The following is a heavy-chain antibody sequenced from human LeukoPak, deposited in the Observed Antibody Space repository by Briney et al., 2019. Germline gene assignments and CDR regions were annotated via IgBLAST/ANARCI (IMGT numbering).Heavy chain of an antibody. CDR1: GLTISNYS. J-gene: IGHJ4*02. Sequence: GGALRLSCTASGLTISNYSMSWVRPAPGKGLEWVANIRQDGNEKYYVDSVEGRFTISRENATNSLYLQMNRLRVEDTAVYYCARGGGSFYNYWGQGTLVTVSS. CDR2: IRQDGNEK. D-gene: IGHD2-15*01. CDR3: ARGGGSFYNY. V-gene: IGHV3-7*04.